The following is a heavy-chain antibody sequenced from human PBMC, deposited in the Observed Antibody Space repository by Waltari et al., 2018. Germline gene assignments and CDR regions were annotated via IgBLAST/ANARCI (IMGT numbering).Heavy chain of an antibody. CDR1: GGSFSGYY. V-gene: IGHV4-34*01. J-gene: IGHJ4*02. Sequence: QVQLQQWGAGLLKPSETLSLTCAVYGGSFSGYYWSWIRQPPGKGLELIGEINHSGSTNYNPSLKSRVTISVDTSKNQFSLKLSSVTAADTAVYYCARGRQWLVSGFDYWGQGTLVTVSS. CDR3: ARGRQWLVSGFDY. D-gene: IGHD6-19*01. CDR2: INHSGST.